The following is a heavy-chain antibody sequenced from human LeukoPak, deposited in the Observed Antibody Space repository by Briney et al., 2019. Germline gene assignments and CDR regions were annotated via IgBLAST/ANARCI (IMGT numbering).Heavy chain of an antibody. CDR1: GGSFSGYY. J-gene: IGHJ4*02. Sequence: PSETLSLTCAVYGGSFSGYYWSWIRQPPGKGLEWIGEINHSGSTNYNPCLKSRVTLSVDTSKNQFSLKLSSVTAADTAVYYCAREGYDSRNDYWGQGTLVTVSS. CDR2: INHSGST. V-gene: IGHV4-34*09. D-gene: IGHD3-22*01. CDR3: AREGYDSRNDY.